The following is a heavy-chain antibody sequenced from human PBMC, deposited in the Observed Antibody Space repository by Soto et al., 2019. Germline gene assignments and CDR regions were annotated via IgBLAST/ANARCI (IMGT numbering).Heavy chain of an antibody. J-gene: IGHJ5*02. CDR2: IVPMFGTA. V-gene: IGHV1-69*12. D-gene: IGHD3-3*01. CDR3: ARDGDPGYTFWSGPLGGGRFDP. CDR1: GGTFGNTA. Sequence: QVKLVQSEAEVKKPGSSVNVSCKTSGGTFGNTAVTWVRQAPGQGLEWMGGIVPMFGTANYAQKFQGRVTITADESTNTAYMELRSLRSDDTAVYYCARDGDPGYTFWSGPLGGGRFDPWGQGTLVTVSS.